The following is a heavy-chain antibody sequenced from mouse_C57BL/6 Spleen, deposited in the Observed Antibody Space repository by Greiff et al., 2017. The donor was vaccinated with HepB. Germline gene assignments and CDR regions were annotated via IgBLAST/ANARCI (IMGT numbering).Heavy chain of an antibody. CDR1: GFTFSNYW. V-gene: IGHV6-3*01. J-gene: IGHJ3*01. CDR2: IRLKSDNYAT. D-gene: IGHD3-2*02. CDR3: TRQLRLLFAY. Sequence: EVKLMESGGGLVQPGGSMKLSCVASGFTFSNYWMNWVRQSPEKGLEWVAQIRLKSDNYATHYAESVKGRFTISRDDSKSSVYLQMNNLRAEDTGIYYCTRQLRLLFAYWGQGTLVTVSA.